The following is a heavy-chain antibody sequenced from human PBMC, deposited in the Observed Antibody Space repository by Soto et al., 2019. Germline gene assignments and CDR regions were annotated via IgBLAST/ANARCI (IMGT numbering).Heavy chain of an antibody. CDR2: IKSKTDGGTT. D-gene: IGHD2-2*02. J-gene: IGHJ4*02. CDR3: TTDLGYCSSTSCYTSAVNY. V-gene: IGHV3-15*01. CDR1: GFTFSNAW. Sequence: GGSLRLSCAASGFTFSNAWMSWVRHAPGKGLEWVGRIKSKTDGGTTDYAAPVKGRFTISRDDSKNTLYLQMNSLKTEDTAVYYCTTDLGYCSSTSCYTSAVNYWGRGTLVTVSS.